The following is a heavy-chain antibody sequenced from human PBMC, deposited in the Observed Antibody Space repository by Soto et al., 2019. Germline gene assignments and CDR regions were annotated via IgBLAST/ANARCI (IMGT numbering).Heavy chain of an antibody. CDR2: IGGRATSA. D-gene: IGHD3-22*01. CDR3: AKSRYSDSSGDFYDF. V-gene: IGHV3-23*01. Sequence: EVQLLESGGGLVQPGGSLRLSCAASGFTFSNYAMSWVRQAPGKGLEWVSGIGGRATSAYYAASVKGRFAISRDNSYNTLFLQLNSLRAEDTAVYYCAKSRYSDSSGDFYDFWGQGPLVSVSS. CDR1: GFTFSNYA. J-gene: IGHJ4*02.